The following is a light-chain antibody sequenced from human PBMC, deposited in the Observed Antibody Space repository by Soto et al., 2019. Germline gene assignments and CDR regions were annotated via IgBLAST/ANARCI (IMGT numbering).Light chain of an antibody. CDR2: GVS. V-gene: IGKV3-20*01. CDR3: QHYGASPRT. Sequence: EIVVTQSPGTLSLFPGERATLSCRASQTITSTHLAWYQQKPGQAPRLLIYGVSNRASGFPDRFSGSGSGTDFTLTISGLEPDDFAVYYCQHYGASPRTFGQGTKVEI. J-gene: IGKJ1*01. CDR1: QTITSTH.